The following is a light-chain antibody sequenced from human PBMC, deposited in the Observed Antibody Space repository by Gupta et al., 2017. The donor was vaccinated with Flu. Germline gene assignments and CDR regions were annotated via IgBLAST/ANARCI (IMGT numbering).Light chain of an antibody. J-gene: IGKJ2*03. CDR3: QQSYSTPPYS. V-gene: IGKV1-39*01. CDR1: QSISSY. Sequence: DIQMTQSPLSLPASVGDRVTITCRASQSISSYLNWYQQKPGKAPKLLIYAASSLQSGVPSRFSGSGSGTDFTLTISSLQPEDFATYYCQQSYSTPPYSFGQGTKLEIK. CDR2: AAS.